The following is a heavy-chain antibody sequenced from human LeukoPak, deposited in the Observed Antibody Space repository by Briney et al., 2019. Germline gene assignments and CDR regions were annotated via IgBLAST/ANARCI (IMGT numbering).Heavy chain of an antibody. CDR1: AVSISYYY. V-gene: IGHV4-4*07. CDR2: TYTGGRT. CDR3: ARAPRYCSSTSCYLRFDP. D-gene: IGHD2-2*01. J-gene: IGHJ5*02. Sequence: SETLSFTCTGSAVSISYYYWGWIRPPPGNGLEGIRHTYTGGRTNYNPSLKSRVTMSVDTSKNQLSLKLSSVTAADTAVYYCARAPRYCSSTSCYLRFDPWGQGSMVSVSS.